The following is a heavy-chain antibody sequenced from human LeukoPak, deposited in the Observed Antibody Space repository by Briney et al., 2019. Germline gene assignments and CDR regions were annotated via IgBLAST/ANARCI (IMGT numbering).Heavy chain of an antibody. CDR3: AHTAVVPAAIINWFDP. V-gene: IGHV2-5*01. CDR1: GFSLSTSGVG. D-gene: IGHD2-2*02. J-gene: IGHJ5*02. Sequence: SGPTLVKPTQTLTLTCTFSGFSLSTSGVGVGWIRQPPGKALEWLALIYWNDDKRYSPSLKSRLTITKDTSKNQVVLTMTNMDPVDTATYYCAHTAVVPAAIINWFDPWGQETLVTVSS. CDR2: IYWNDDK.